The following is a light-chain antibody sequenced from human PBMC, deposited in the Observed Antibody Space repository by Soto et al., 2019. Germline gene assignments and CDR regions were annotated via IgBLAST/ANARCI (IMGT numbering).Light chain of an antibody. CDR1: SSDVGGYNR. J-gene: IGLJ1*01. CDR2: EVS. Sequence: QSVLTQPPSLSVSPGQSVTISCTGTSSDVGGYNRVSWYRQPPGTAPKLMIYEVSSRPSGVPDRFSGSKSGNTASLTISGLQAEDEADYYCSSYTSSSTYVFGTGTKVTVL. CDR3: SSYTSSSTYV. V-gene: IGLV2-18*02.